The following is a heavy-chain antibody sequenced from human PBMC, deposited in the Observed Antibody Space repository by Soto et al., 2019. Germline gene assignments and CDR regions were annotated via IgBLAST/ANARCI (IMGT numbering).Heavy chain of an antibody. V-gene: IGHV1-69*01. CDR3: ASSAGLDHLLNYYGLNV. CDR1: GGTFTSIA. Sequence: QVHLVQSSAEVKKPGSSVKVSCKASGGTFTSIAFSWVRQAPGQGLEWMGGIIPVLGTPNYAQKFQARVTSTADASTTTVHMELSSLRSDDTAVYYCASSAGLDHLLNYYGLNVWGQGTTVTV. CDR2: IIPVLGTP. D-gene: IGHD6-13*01. J-gene: IGHJ6*02.